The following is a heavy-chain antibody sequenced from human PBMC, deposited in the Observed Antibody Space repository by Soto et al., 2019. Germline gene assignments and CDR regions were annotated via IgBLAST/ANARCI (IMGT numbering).Heavy chain of an antibody. CDR3: ASHLYSSGWADY. Sequence: SETLSLTCTVSGGSISSSSYYWGWIRQPPGKGLEWIGSIYYSGSTYYNPSLKSRVTISVDTSKNQFSLKLSSVTAADTAVYYCASHLYSSGWADYWGQGTLVTVS. D-gene: IGHD6-19*01. CDR1: GGSISSSSYY. V-gene: IGHV4-39*01. CDR2: IYYSGST. J-gene: IGHJ4*02.